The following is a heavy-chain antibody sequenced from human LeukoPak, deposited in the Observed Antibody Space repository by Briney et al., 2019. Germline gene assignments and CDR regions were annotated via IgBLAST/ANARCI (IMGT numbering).Heavy chain of an antibody. CDR2: ISWNSGSI. CDR1: GFTFDDYA. CDR3: AKAASGGTGDYYYYMDV. D-gene: IGHD2-15*01. V-gene: IGHV3-9*01. Sequence: GGSLRLSCAASGFTFDDYAMHWVRQAPGRGLEWVSGISWNSGSIGYADSVKGRFTISRDNAKNSLYLQMNSLRAEDTALYYCAKAASGGTGDYYYYMDVWGKGTTVTISS. J-gene: IGHJ6*03.